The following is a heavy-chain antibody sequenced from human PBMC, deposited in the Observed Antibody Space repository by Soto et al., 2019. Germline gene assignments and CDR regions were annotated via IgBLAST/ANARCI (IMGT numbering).Heavy chain of an antibody. Sequence: LRLSCAASGFTFSSYAMSWVRQAPGKGLEWVSAISGSGGSTYYADSVKGRFTISRDNSKNTLYLQMNSLRAEDTAVYYCAKGGYSYGHFDYWGQGTLVTVSS. CDR2: ISGSGGST. CDR1: GFTFSSYA. J-gene: IGHJ4*02. V-gene: IGHV3-23*01. D-gene: IGHD5-18*01. CDR3: AKGGYSYGHFDY.